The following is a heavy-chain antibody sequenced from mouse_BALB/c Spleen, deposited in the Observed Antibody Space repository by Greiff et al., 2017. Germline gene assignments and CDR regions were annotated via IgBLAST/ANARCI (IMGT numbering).Heavy chain of an antibody. Sequence: EVKLVESGGGLVQPGGSRKLSCAASGFTFSSFGMHWVRQAPEKGLEWVAYISSGSSTIYYADTVKGRFTISRDNPKNTLFLQMTSLRSEDTAMYYCARLLPHYYAMDYWGQGTSVTVSS. CDR1: GFTFSSFG. D-gene: IGHD1-1*01. CDR3: ARLLPHYYAMDY. J-gene: IGHJ4*01. CDR2: ISSGSSTI. V-gene: IGHV5-17*02.